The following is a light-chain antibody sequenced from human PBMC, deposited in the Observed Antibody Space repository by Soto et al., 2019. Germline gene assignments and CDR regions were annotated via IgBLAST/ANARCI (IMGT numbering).Light chain of an antibody. V-gene: IGLV2-14*01. Sequence: QAVLTQPASVSGSPGQSITISCTGTSSDVGGFNYVSWYQHHPAKAPKLMIYEVSNRPSGVSHRFSGSKSGNTASLTISGLQPDDEADYYCSSYTPSGTHVVFGGGTKLTVL. J-gene: IGLJ2*01. CDR2: EVS. CDR1: SSDVGGFNY. CDR3: SSYTPSGTHVV.